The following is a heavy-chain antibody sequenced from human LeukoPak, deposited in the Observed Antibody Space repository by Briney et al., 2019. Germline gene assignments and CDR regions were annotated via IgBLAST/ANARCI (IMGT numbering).Heavy chain of an antibody. CDR1: GGSISSYY. D-gene: IGHD5-18*01. CDR2: IYYSGST. J-gene: IGHJ4*02. CDR3: ARERYSYGFDY. V-gene: IGHV4-59*01. Sequence: SVTLSLPCTVSGGSISSYYWSWIRHPPGKGLEWLGYIYYSGSTNYNPSLKSRVTISVDTSKNQFSLKLSSVTAADTAVYYCARERYSYGFDYWGQGTLVTVSS.